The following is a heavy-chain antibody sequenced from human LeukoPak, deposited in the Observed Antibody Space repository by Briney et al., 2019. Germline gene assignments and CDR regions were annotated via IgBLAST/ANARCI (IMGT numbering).Heavy chain of an antibody. CDR1: GFTFSDYN. D-gene: IGHD2/OR15-2a*01. Sequence: GESLTLSCAVSGFTFSDYNMNWVRQAPGKGLELVASISCSSAYIYYADSVKGRFTISRDNAKTSVYLQMTSLRVEDTATYYCARGSSTSFDTTGYWGQGTPVTVSS. J-gene: IGHJ4*02. CDR3: ARGSSTSFDTTGY. CDR2: ISCSSAYI. V-gene: IGHV3-21*01.